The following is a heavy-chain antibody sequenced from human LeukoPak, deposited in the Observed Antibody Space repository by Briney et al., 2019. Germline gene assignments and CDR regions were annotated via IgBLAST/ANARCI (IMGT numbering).Heavy chain of an antibody. V-gene: IGHV3-23*01. J-gene: IGHJ4*02. CDR2: ISGSGDNT. CDR1: GFTFSSHG. CDR3: AKDSKGYSSGWDLDY. D-gene: IGHD6-19*01. Sequence: GGTLRLSCAASGFTFSSHGMSWVRQAPGKGLEWVSTISGSGDNTYYADSVKGRFTISRDNSKNTLYLQMNSLRAEDTALYYCAKDSKGYSSGWDLDYWGQGTLVTVSS.